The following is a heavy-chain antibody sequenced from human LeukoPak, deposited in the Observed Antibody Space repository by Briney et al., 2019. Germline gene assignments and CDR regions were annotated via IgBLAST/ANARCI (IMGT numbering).Heavy chain of an antibody. CDR3: ARDLDYYDSSGYYDY. CDR1: GFTFSSYA. Sequence: GGSLRLSCAASGFTFSSYAMHWVRQAPGKGLEWVAVISYDGSNKYYADSVKGRFTISRDNSKNTLYLQMNSLRAEDTAVYYCARDLDYYDSSGYYDYWGQGTLVAVSS. J-gene: IGHJ4*02. D-gene: IGHD3-22*01. CDR2: ISYDGSNK. V-gene: IGHV3-30-3*01.